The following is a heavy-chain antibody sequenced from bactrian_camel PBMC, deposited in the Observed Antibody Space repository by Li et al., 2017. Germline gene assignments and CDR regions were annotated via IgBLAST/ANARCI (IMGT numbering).Heavy chain of an antibody. CDR3: AADMGPMGRGRLCSSYLCEYNY. D-gene: IGHD4*01. Sequence: HVQLVESGGGSVQVGGSLNLSCVATTGYSYSTYCMAWFRQGPGKEREGVAYIQGGGGRTYYADSVKGRFTISRDNAKNTLYLRLNSLKTEDTAMYYCAADMGPMGRGRLCSSYLCEYNYWGQGTQVTVSS. CDR1: GYSYSTYC. J-gene: IGHJ4*01. CDR2: IQGGGGRT. V-gene: IGHV3S1*01.